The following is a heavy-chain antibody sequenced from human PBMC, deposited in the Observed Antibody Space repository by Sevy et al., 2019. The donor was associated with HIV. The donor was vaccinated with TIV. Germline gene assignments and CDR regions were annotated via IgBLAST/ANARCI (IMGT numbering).Heavy chain of an antibody. Sequence: ASVKVSCKASGFTFTSSAVQWVRQARGQRLEWIGWIVVGSGNTNYPQRFQERVTITRDMSTSTAYMELSSLRSEDTAVYYCAADRSDAWFDPWGQGTLVTVSS. V-gene: IGHV1-58*01. CDR1: GFTFTSSA. J-gene: IGHJ5*02. CDR3: AADRSDAWFDP. CDR2: IVVGSGNT. D-gene: IGHD1-26*01.